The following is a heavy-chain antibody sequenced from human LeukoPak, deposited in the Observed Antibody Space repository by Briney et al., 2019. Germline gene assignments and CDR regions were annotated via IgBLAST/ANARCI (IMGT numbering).Heavy chain of an antibody. CDR2: INHSGST. D-gene: IGHD6-19*01. Sequence: SETLSLTCAVYGGSFSGYYWSWIRQPPGKGLEWIGEINHSGSTNYNPSLKSRVTISVDTSKNQFSLKLSSVTAADTAVYYCAREIAVAGHIDYWGQGTLVTVSS. CDR3: AREIAVAGHIDY. J-gene: IGHJ4*02. CDR1: GGSFSGYY. V-gene: IGHV4-34*01.